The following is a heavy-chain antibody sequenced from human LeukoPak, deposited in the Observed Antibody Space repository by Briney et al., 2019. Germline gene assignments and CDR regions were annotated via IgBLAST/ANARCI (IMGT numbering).Heavy chain of an antibody. CDR1: GFTFSSYW. V-gene: IGHV3-7*01. J-gene: IGHJ3*01. D-gene: IGHD3-10*01. CDR3: ARDSAACRGCAFDL. Sequence: PGGSLRLSCAASGFTFSSYWMSWVRQAPGKGLEWVAYIKQDVTEKYYVDSVKGRFSIPRDNAKNSLYLQMNSLRAEDTAVYYCARDSAACRGCAFDLWGQGTVVTVSS. CDR2: IKQDVTEK.